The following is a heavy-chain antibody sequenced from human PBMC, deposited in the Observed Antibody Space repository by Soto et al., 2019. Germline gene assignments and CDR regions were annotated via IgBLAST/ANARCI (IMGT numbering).Heavy chain of an antibody. D-gene: IGHD6-13*01. CDR2: IKMDASAK. Sequence: GGSLRLSCAASGFTFGSYWMSWVRQAPGKGLEWLATIKMDASAKKYVDSVKGRFTMSRDNAKNSLYLQMDSLRAEDTAVYFCAKRSPYSSGWYSPIFDYWGQGALVTVSS. J-gene: IGHJ4*02. CDR1: GFTFGSYW. CDR3: AKRSPYSSGWYSPIFDY. V-gene: IGHV3-7*03.